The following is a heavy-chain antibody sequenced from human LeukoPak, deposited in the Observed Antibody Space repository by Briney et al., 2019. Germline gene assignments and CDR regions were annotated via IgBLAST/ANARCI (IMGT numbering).Heavy chain of an antibody. Sequence: ASVKASCEASGGTFSSYAISWVRQSPGQGLEWMRGIIPIFGTANYAQKFQGRVTITTDESTSTAYMELSSLRSEDTAVYYCARTIIVATIPLAFDISGQGTMVTVSS. V-gene: IGHV1-69*05. CDR3: ARTIIVATIPLAFDI. D-gene: IGHD5-12*01. J-gene: IGHJ3*02. CDR2: IIPIFGTA. CDR1: GGTFSSYA.